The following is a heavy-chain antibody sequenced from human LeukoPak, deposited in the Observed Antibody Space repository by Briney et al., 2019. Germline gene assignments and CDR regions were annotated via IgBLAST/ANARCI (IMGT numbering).Heavy chain of an antibody. D-gene: IGHD5-18*01. CDR2: IIPIFGTA. V-gene: IGHV1-69*06. Sequence: SVKVSCKASGGTFSSYAISWVRQAPGQGLEWMGGIIPIFGTANYAQKFQGRVTITADKSTTTAYMELSSLRSEDTAVYYCNGGDTAMGIVGYWGQGTLVTVSS. CDR3: NGGDTAMGIVGY. CDR1: GGTFSSYA. J-gene: IGHJ4*02.